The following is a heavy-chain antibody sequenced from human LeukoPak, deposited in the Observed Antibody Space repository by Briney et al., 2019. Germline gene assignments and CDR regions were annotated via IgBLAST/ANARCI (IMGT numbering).Heavy chain of an antibody. V-gene: IGHV1-18*01. CDR1: GYTFTSYG. CDR3: ARDSLGYCSSTSCYSSY. Sequence: RASVKVSCKASGYTFTSYGISWVRQAPGQGLEWVGWISAYNGNTNYAQKLQGRVTMTTDTSTSTAYMELRSLRSDDTAVYYCARDSLGYCSSTSCYSSYWGQGTLVTVSS. J-gene: IGHJ4*02. CDR2: ISAYNGNT. D-gene: IGHD2-2*02.